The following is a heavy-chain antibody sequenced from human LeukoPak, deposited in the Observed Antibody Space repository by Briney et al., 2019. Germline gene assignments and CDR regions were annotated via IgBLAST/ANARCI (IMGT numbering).Heavy chain of an antibody. V-gene: IGHV3-30*02. CDR2: MRSDESST. D-gene: IGHD5-18*01. CDR1: GFTFTKYG. Sequence: GGSLRLSCVASGFTFTKYGMHWVRQAPDKGPEWVAFMRSDESSTHYADSVKGRFAISRDNSKNMLYLQMNRLRSEDTAIYYCAKDAAGDTFFDSWGQGVLVTVSS. J-gene: IGHJ4*02. CDR3: AKDAAGDTFFDS.